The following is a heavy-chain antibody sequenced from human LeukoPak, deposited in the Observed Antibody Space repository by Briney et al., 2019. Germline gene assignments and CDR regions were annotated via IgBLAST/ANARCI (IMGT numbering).Heavy chain of an antibody. CDR3: ARGEVIAARPLDY. V-gene: IGHV4-34*01. J-gene: IGHJ4*02. D-gene: IGHD6-6*01. CDR2: INHSGST. CDR1: GGSFNDYF. Sequence: PSETLSLTCAVYGGSFNDYFWSWIRQPPGKGLEWIGEINHSGSTNYNPSLKSRVTVSVDTSKNQFSLKLSSVTAADTAVYYCARGEVIAARPLDYWGQGTLVTVSS.